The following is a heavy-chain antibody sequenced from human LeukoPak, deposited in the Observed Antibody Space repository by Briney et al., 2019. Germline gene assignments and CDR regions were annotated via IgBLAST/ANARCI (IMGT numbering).Heavy chain of an antibody. CDR3: ARGFRGIQLWIPSGFDY. Sequence: GESLKISCNGSGYSFTSYWIGWVRQMPGKGLEWMGIIYPGDSDTRYSPSFQGQVTISADKSISTAYLQWSSLKASDTAMYYCARGFRGIQLWIPSGFDYWGQGTLVTVSS. D-gene: IGHD5-18*01. CDR2: IYPGDSDT. J-gene: IGHJ4*02. CDR1: GYSFTSYW. V-gene: IGHV5-51*01.